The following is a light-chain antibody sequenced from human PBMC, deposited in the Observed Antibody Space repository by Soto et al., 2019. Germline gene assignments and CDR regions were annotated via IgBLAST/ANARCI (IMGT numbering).Light chain of an antibody. CDR1: QDISNY. V-gene: IGKV1-33*01. CDR3: QQYDNLSIT. Sequence: DIQMTQSPSSLSASVGDRVTITCQASQDISNYLNWYQQKPGKAPKLLIYDASNLETGVPSRFSGSGSGTDFTFTISSLKPEDIATYYCQQYDNLSITFGQGTRLEIK. J-gene: IGKJ5*01. CDR2: DAS.